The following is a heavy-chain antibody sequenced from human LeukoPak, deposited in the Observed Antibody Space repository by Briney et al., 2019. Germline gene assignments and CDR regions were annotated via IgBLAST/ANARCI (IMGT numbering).Heavy chain of an antibody. D-gene: IGHD3-22*01. V-gene: IGHV4-30-4*01. Sequence: SQTLSLTCTVTGGSISSGDYYWSWIRQPPGKGLEWIGYIYYSGSTYYNPSLKSRVTISVDTSKNQFSLKLSSVTAADTAVYYCARVVVMRGRWLDYWGQGTLVTVSS. J-gene: IGHJ4*02. CDR1: GGSISSGDYY. CDR2: IYYSGST. CDR3: ARVVVMRGRWLDY.